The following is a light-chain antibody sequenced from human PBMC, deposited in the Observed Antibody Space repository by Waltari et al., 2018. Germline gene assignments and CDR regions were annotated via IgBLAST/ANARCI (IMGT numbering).Light chain of an antibody. CDR2: DVS. CDR3: SSFTGSSTWV. J-gene: IGLJ3*02. CDR1: SSDVGGYNY. Sequence: QSALTQPAPVSGSPGQSITISCTGTSSDVGGYNYVSWYQQHPGKAPKLMIYDVSNRPSGVSNRVSGSQSGNMAALTISGLQAEDEADDYCSSFTGSSTWVFGGGTKLTVL. V-gene: IGLV2-14*01.